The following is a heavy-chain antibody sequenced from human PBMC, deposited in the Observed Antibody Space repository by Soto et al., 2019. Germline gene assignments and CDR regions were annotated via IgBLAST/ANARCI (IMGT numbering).Heavy chain of an antibody. CDR1: GGSFSGYY. J-gene: IGHJ4*02. CDR2: INHSGST. D-gene: IGHD3-16*01. CDR3: AGGPLGGDY. V-gene: IGHV4-34*01. Sequence: SETLSLTCAVYGGSFSGYYWSWIRQPPGKGLEWIGEINHSGSTNYNPSLKSRVTISVDTSKNQFSLKLSSVTAADTAVYYCAGGPLGGDYWGQGTLVTVSS.